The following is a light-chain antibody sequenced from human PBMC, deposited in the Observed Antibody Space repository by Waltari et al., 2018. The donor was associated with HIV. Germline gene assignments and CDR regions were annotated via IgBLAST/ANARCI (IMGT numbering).Light chain of an antibody. CDR3: CSYAGSSTLV. CDR2: DVS. Sequence: QSALTPPASVSGSPGQSITISCTGTSSDVWSYNFVSWYQQHPVKAPNLMIYDVSTRPSGVSNRFSGSNAGNTASLTISGLQAEDEAYYYCCSYAGSSTLVFGGGTKLTVL. J-gene: IGLJ3*02. CDR1: SSDVWSYNF. V-gene: IGLV2-23*02.